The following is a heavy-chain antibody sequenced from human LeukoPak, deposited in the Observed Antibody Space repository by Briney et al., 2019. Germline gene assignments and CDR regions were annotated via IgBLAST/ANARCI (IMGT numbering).Heavy chain of an antibody. Sequence: SETLSLTCTVSGYSITNGYYWGWIRQPPGKGLEWIGTIYHSGSTYYNPSLKSRVTISVDTSKNQFSLKLSSVTAADTAVYYCARSYSSSRFIMDVWGKGTTVTVSS. CDR1: GYSITNGYY. V-gene: IGHV4-38-2*02. J-gene: IGHJ6*04. CDR3: ARSYSSSRFIMDV. CDR2: IYHSGST. D-gene: IGHD6-13*01.